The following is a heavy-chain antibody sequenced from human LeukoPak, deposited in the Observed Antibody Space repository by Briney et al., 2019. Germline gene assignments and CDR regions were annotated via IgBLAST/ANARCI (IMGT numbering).Heavy chain of an antibody. Sequence: QPGGSLRLSCAASGFTFSSYGMHWVRQAPGKGPEWVAVISYDGSNKYYADSVKGRFTISRDSAKNQLYLQMNSLRAEDTAVYYCARAVPDFRLPGDWGQGTLVTVSS. V-gene: IGHV3-30*03. CDR2: ISYDGSNK. CDR1: GFTFSSYG. D-gene: IGHD3/OR15-3a*01. J-gene: IGHJ4*02. CDR3: ARAVPDFRLPGD.